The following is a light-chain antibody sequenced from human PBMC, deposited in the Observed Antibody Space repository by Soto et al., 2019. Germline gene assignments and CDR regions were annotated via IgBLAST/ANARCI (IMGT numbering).Light chain of an antibody. Sequence: EIVLTQSPGTLSLSPGERATLSCRASQRLPSTNLAWYQQKPGQAPRLLMYGASSRATGIPDRFSGSGSGTDFTLTISRLEPEDFAVYYCQQYGSSPPSITFGQGTKVDIK. CDR2: GAS. J-gene: IGKJ1*01. V-gene: IGKV3-20*01. CDR1: QRLPSTN. CDR3: QQYGSSPPSIT.